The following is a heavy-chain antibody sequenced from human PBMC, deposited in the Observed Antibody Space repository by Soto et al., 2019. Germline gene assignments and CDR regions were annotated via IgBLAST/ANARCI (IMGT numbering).Heavy chain of an antibody. Sequence: SVKVSCKASGGTFSSYAISWVRQAPGQGLEWMGGIIPIFGTANYAQKFQGRITMTAEPSTTTAYLELRSLRSDDTAVYYCARDYYDINGHHYFDSWGQGTLVTVSS. CDR2: IIPIFGTA. CDR1: GGTFSSYA. D-gene: IGHD3-22*01. J-gene: IGHJ4*02. CDR3: ARDYYDINGHHYFDS. V-gene: IGHV1-69*13.